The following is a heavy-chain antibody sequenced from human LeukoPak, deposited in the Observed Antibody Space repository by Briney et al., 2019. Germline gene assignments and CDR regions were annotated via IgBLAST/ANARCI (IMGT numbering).Heavy chain of an antibody. Sequence: PGVSLRLSCAASGFTFSSYGMHWDRQAPGKGLEWVAVISYDGSNKYYADSVKGRFTISRDNSKNTLYLQMNSLRAEDTAVYYCAKDHYYDSSGYSFFDYWGQGTLVTVSS. CDR2: ISYDGSNK. CDR3: AKDHYYDSSGYSFFDY. J-gene: IGHJ4*02. V-gene: IGHV3-30*18. CDR1: GFTFSSYG. D-gene: IGHD3-22*01.